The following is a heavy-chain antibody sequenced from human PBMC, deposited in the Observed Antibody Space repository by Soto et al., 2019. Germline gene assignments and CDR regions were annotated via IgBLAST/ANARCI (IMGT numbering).Heavy chain of an antibody. CDR3: ARRIIMIVVVTPSGFDY. CDR2: ISSSSATI. Sequence: GGSLRLSCAASGFTFSDYDMNWVRQTPGKGLEWVSYISSSSATIYYADSVKGRFTISRDNAKNSLYLQMNSLRDEDTAVYYCARRIIMIVVVTPSGFDYWGRGTLVTVSS. J-gene: IGHJ4*02. D-gene: IGHD3-22*01. V-gene: IGHV3-48*02. CDR1: GFTFSDYD.